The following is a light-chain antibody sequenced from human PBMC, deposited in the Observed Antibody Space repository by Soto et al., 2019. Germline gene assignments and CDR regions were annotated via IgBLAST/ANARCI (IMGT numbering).Light chain of an antibody. CDR3: QHYETCTPT. CDR1: QSVRSSH. V-gene: IGKV3-20*01. CDR2: GAS. Sequence: DIVFTQSPGTLSLSRGERATLSCRASQSVRSSHLAWYQQKPGQAPRLVIYGASRRATGIPDRFSGSGSGADFTLTISRLEPEDFAVYYCQHYETCTPTFGGGTKVDIK. J-gene: IGKJ4*01.